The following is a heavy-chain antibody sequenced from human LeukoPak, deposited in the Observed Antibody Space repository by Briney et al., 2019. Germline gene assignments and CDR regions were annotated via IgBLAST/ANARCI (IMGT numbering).Heavy chain of an antibody. CDR3: AKGASSYDAFDI. J-gene: IGHJ3*02. CDR1: GGSISSYY. V-gene: IGHV4-4*07. D-gene: IGHD6-6*01. Sequence: PSETLSLTCTVSGGSISSYYWSCIRQPGGRGLERSGGIYNSGSTNDNPYLKSRVNMSVDPSKNQFSLELSSVTAADTAVYYGAKGASSYDAFDIWGQGTMVTVSS. CDR2: IYNSGST.